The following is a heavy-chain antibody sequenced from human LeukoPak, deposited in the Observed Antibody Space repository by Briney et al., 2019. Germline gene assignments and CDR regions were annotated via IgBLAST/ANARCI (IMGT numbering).Heavy chain of an antibody. CDR2: IYYSGST. V-gene: IGHV4-59*01. D-gene: IGHD5-18*01. Sequence: SETLSHTCTVSGGSISSYYWSWIRQPPGKGLERIGYIYYSGSTNYNPSLKSRVTISVDTSKNQFSLKLSSVTAADTAVYYCATRGYSYALDAFDIWGQGTMVTVSS. CDR1: GGSISSYY. J-gene: IGHJ3*02. CDR3: ATRGYSYALDAFDI.